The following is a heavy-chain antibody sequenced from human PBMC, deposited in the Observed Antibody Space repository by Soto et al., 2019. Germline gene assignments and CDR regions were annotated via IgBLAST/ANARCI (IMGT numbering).Heavy chain of an antibody. CDR3: ARVHPTIDYKNWFDP. V-gene: IGHV1-18*01. CDR1: GYTFTSYG. CDR2: ISAYNGNT. J-gene: IGHJ5*02. Sequence: QVPLVQSGAEVKKPGASVKVSCKASGYTFTSYGISWVRQAPGQGLEWMGWISAYNGNTNYAQKLQGRVTMTTDTSTSTAYMELRSLRSDDTAVYYCARVHPTIDYKNWFDPWGQGTLVTVSS. D-gene: IGHD4-4*01.